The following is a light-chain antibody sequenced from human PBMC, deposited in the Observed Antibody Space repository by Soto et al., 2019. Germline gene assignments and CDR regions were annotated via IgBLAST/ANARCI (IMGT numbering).Light chain of an antibody. J-gene: IGLJ2*01. Sequence: QSALTQPASVSGSPGQSITISCTGTSRDVGGYNYVSWYQQHPGKAPKLIIYEVSNRPSGVSNRFSGSKSGNTASLTISWLQAEYEADYYCRSYTSSSTRVFGGGTKVTVL. CDR3: RSYTSSSTRV. V-gene: IGLV2-14*01. CDR1: SRDVGGYNY. CDR2: EVS.